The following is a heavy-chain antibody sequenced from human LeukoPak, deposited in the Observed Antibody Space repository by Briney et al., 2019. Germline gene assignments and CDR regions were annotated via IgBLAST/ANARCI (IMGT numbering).Heavy chain of an antibody. CDR2: IYYSGST. J-gene: IGHJ5*02. CDR1: GGSIRSYY. Sequence: PSEALSLTCTVSGGSIRSYYWSWIRQPPGKGLEWIGYIYYSGSTNYNPSLKSRVALSVDTSKNQFSLKLISVTAADTAVYYCARGQGATVPQVGKNWFDPWGQGTRVIVSS. V-gene: IGHV4-59*12. CDR3: ARGQGATVPQVGKNWFDP. D-gene: IGHD1-26*01.